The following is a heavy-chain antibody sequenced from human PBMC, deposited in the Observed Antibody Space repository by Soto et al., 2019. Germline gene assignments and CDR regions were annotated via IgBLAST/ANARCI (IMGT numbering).Heavy chain of an antibody. D-gene: IGHD2-21*01. V-gene: IGHV4-31*03. J-gene: IGHJ6*02. Sequence: SETLSLTCSVSCASISSGGCYWNFLLQHPLKGLEWIGYIYYSGTTYYNPSLKSRVTISVDTSKNQFSLKLSSVTAADTAVYYCAASCVGCGGFNYYGMEVWGQGTTVTVSS. CDR2: IYYSGTT. CDR3: AASCVGCGGFNYYGMEV. CDR1: CASISSGGCY.